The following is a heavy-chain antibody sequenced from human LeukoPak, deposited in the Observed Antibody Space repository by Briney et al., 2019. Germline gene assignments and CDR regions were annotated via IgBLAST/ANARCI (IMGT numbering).Heavy chain of an antibody. CDR3: ARPLNDYTFDY. V-gene: IGHV1-2*02. CDR1: GYTFTGYN. Sequence: GASVKVSCKASGYTFTGYNMHWVRQAPGQGLEWMGRISPNNGGTIYAQKFRGRVTMTRDTSISTAYMELSSLRSDDTAVYYCARPLNDYTFDYWGQGTLVTVSS. J-gene: IGHJ4*02. D-gene: IGHD4-11*01. CDR2: ISPNNGGT.